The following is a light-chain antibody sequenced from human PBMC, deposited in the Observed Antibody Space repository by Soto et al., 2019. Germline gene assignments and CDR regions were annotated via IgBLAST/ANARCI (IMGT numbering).Light chain of an antibody. CDR2: DAS. CDR1: QSVSSN. CDR3: QQYNNWPPIT. V-gene: IGKV3D-15*01. J-gene: IGKJ5*01. Sequence: ETVMTQSPATLSVSPGERVTLSCRASQSVSSNLAWYQQKPGQPPRLLIYDASTRATGVPARFSGSGSGTEFTLTISSLQFEDVAAYFCQQYNNWPPITFGQGTRLEIK.